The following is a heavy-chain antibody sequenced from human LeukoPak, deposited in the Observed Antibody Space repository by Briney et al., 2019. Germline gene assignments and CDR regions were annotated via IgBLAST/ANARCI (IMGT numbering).Heavy chain of an antibody. Sequence: GGSLRLSCAASGFIFSTYSMNWVRQAPGKGLEWVSIISGSGDSTYYANSVKGRFTISRDNSKNTLYLQMNSLRAEDTAVYYCAKDPDFLSYWGQGTLVTVSS. CDR3: AKDPDFLSY. D-gene: IGHD3-3*01. V-gene: IGHV3-23*01. J-gene: IGHJ4*02. CDR2: ISGSGDST. CDR1: GFIFSTYS.